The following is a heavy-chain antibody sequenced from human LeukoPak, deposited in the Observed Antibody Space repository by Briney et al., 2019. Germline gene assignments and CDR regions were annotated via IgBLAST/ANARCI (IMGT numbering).Heavy chain of an antibody. D-gene: IGHD3-22*01. V-gene: IGHV1-2*02. Sequence: GASVKVSCKASGYTFSGYYMHWVRQAPGQGLEWMGWINPNSGGTNYAQKFQGRVTMTRDTSISTAYMELSRLRSDDTAVYYCARASAGYYDSSGYYYLYYYDMVVWGKGTTVTVSS. CDR2: INPNSGGT. CDR3: ARASAGYYDSSGYYYLYYYDMVV. J-gene: IGHJ6*03. CDR1: GYTFSGYY.